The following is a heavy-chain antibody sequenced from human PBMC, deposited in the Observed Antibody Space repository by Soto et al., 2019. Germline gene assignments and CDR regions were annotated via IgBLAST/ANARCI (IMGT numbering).Heavy chain of an antibody. CDR2: ISGRGCST. CDR3: ANMSGRVQSGWNDY. J-gene: IGHJ4*02. CDR1: GFTFSSSA. D-gene: IGHD6-19*01. Sequence: EVQLLESGGGLVQPGGSLRLSCAASGFTFSSSAMSWVRQAPGKGLEWVSAISGRGCSTYYADSVKGRFTISRDKSKNTLYLQMNSLRAEDTAVYYCANMSGRVQSGWNDYWGQGTLVTVSS. V-gene: IGHV3-23*01.